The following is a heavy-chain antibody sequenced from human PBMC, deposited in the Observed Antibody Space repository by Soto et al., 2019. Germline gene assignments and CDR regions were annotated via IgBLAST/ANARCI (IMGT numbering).Heavy chain of an antibody. Sequence: QITLNESGPTQVNPRQTLTLTCTFSGFSLTTSGVGVGWIRQSPGKAPEWLALIYWDDDKRYSPSLKSRLTITKDTSNNHVVLTLADLDPADTATYYCAHRVLRTVFGLVTTTAIYFVFWGQGTPVAVSS. D-gene: IGHD3-3*01. V-gene: IGHV2-5*02. J-gene: IGHJ4*02. CDR1: GFSLTTSGVG. CDR2: IYWDDDK. CDR3: AHRVLRTVFGLVTTTAIYFVF.